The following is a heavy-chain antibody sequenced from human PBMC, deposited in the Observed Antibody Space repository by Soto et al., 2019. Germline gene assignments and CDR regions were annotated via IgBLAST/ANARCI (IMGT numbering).Heavy chain of an antibody. Sequence: EVQLLESGGGLVQPGGSLRLSCAASGLTFSSYPMSWVRQAPGKGLQWVSSISVSAGTTYYADSVKGRFTISRDNSKTTLYLQMNSLRAEDTAVYYCAKDGIRGIHIDNWGQGTLVTVSS. J-gene: IGHJ4*02. CDR1: GLTFSSYP. CDR2: ISVSAGTT. CDR3: AKDGIRGIHIDN. V-gene: IGHV3-23*01.